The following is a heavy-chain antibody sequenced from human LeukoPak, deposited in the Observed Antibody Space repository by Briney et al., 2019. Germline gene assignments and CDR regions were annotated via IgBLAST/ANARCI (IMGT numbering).Heavy chain of an antibody. D-gene: IGHD3-16*02. CDR3: ARGYEITFGGVIVIEGYNWFDP. J-gene: IGHJ5*02. CDR1: GYTFTSYD. V-gene: IGHV1-8*01. Sequence: ASVKVSCKASGYTFTSYDINWVRQATGQGLEWMGWMNPNSGNTGYAQKFQGRVTTTRNTSISTAYMELSSLRSEDTAVYYCARGYEITFGGVIVIEGYNWFDPWGQGTLVTVSS. CDR2: MNPNSGNT.